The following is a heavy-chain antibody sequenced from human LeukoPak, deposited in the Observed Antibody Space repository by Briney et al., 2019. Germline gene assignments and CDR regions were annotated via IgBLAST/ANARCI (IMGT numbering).Heavy chain of an antibody. CDR1: GFTFSSYA. CDR2: ISYDGSNK. J-gene: IGHJ4*02. CDR3: ASYTTVTSFDY. V-gene: IGHV3-30*04. D-gene: IGHD4-17*01. Sequence: GGSLRLSCAASGFTFSSYAMHWVRQAPGKGLEWVAVISYDGSNKYYADSVKGRFTISRDNSKNTLYLQMNSLRAEDTAVYYCASYTTVTSFDYWAREPWSPSPQ.